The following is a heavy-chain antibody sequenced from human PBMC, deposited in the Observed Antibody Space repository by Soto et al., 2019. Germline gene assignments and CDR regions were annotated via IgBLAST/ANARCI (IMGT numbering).Heavy chain of an antibody. CDR2: ISWNSGSI. D-gene: IGHD5-12*01. J-gene: IGHJ5*02. CDR3: AKAPRKYSGYDLYWFDP. V-gene: IGHV3-9*01. CDR1: GFTFDDYA. Sequence: GGSLRLSCAASGFTFDDYAMHWVRQAPGKGLEWVSGISWNSGSIGYADSVKGRFTISRDNAKNSLYLQMNSLRAEDTALYYCAKAPRKYSGYDLYWFDPWGQGTLVTAPQ.